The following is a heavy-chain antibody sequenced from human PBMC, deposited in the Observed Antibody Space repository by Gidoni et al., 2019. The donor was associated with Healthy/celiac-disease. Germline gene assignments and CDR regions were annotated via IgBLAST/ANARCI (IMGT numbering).Heavy chain of an antibody. D-gene: IGHD3-16*01. V-gene: IGHV1-69*06. CDR2: IIPIFGTA. Sequence: QVQLVQSGAEVKKPGSSVTVSCKASGGTFSSYAISWVRQAPGQGLEWMGGIIPIFGTANYAQKFQGRVTITADKSTSTAYMELSSLRSEDTAVYYCASGYRGDMITFGGTWGQGTLVTVSS. J-gene: IGHJ4*02. CDR1: GGTFSSYA. CDR3: ASGYRGDMITFGGT.